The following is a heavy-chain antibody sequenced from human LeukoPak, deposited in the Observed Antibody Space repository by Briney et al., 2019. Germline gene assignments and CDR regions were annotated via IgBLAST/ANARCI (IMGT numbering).Heavy chain of an antibody. Sequence: GGSLRLSCAAAEFIVSINYMTWVRQAPGKGREWVSLIYSRGDTKYADSVKGRFTISRANSKNTLYLQMNSLRAEDTAVYYCARVGSSWYSHYSYMDVWGKGTTVTVSS. CDR3: ARVGSSWYSHYSYMDV. CDR2: IYSRGDT. CDR1: EFIVSINY. V-gene: IGHV3-66*03. J-gene: IGHJ6*03. D-gene: IGHD6-13*01.